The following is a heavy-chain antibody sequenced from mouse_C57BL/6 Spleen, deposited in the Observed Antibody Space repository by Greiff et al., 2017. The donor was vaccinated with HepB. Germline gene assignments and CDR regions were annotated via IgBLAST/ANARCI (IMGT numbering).Heavy chain of an antibody. J-gene: IGHJ3*01. V-gene: IGHV10-1*01. D-gene: IGHD4-1*01. CDR2: IRSKSNNYAT. Sequence: EVNLVESGGGLVQPKGSLKLSCAASGFSFNTYAMNWVRQAPGKGLEWVARIRSKSNNYATYYADSVKDRFTISRDDSESMLYLQMNNLKTEDTAMYYCVSGWDGFAYWGQGTLVTVSA. CDR1: GFSFNTYA. CDR3: VSGWDGFAY.